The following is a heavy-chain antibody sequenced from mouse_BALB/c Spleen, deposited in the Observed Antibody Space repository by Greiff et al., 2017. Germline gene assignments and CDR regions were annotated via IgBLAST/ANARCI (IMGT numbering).Heavy chain of an antibody. CDR3: ARSGVYYGNYGAWFAY. CDR2: INPGSGGT. Sequence: VQLQESGAELVRPGTSVKVSCKASGYAFTNYLIEWVKQRPGQGLEWIGVINPGSGGTNYNEKFKGKATLTADKSSSTAYMQLSSLTSDDSAVYFCARSGVYYGNYGAWFAYWGQGTLVTVSA. V-gene: IGHV1-54*01. CDR1: GYAFTNYL. J-gene: IGHJ3*01. D-gene: IGHD2-1*01.